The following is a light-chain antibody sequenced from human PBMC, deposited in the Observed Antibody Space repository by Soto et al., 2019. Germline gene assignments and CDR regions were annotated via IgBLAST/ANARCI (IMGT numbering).Light chain of an antibody. CDR1: TSDVGGYNY. Sequence: QSVLTQPRSVSGSPGQSVTISCPGTTSDVGGYNYVSWFQQHPDKAPHLLIYDVTKRPSGVPDRFSGSRSGNTASLTISGLQAEDEADYYCCSYAGSYTYYVFGTGTKVTVL. CDR3: CSYAGSYTYYV. J-gene: IGLJ1*01. V-gene: IGLV2-11*01. CDR2: DVT.